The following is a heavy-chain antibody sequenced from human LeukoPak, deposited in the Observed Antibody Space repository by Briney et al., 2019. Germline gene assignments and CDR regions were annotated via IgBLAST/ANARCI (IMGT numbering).Heavy chain of an antibody. J-gene: IGHJ4*02. CDR1: GFTFSNYA. CDR3: AKGIAVAGRGFDH. CDR2: MSGSGGST. D-gene: IGHD6-13*01. Sequence: PGGSLRLSCAASGFTFSNYALSWVRQAPGKGLEWVSSMSGSGGSTFYADSVKGRFTISRDNSKITLFLQMKSLRAEDTAVYYCAKGIAVAGRGFDHWGQGTLATVTS. V-gene: IGHV3-23*01.